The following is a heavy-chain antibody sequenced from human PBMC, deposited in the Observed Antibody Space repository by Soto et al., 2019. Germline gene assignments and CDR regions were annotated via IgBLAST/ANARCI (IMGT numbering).Heavy chain of an antibody. CDR1: GGSFRGYY. CDR2: INHSGST. D-gene: IGHD1-7*01. J-gene: IGHJ6*04. CDR3: ARYVGLELLELDYYYGMDV. Sequence: PSETQCLTCAVYGGSFRGYYWSWIRQPPGKGLEWIGEINHSGSTNYSPSLKSRVTISVDTSKNQFSLKLSSVTAADTAVYYCARYVGLELLELDYYYGMDVWGKGTTVTVSS. V-gene: IGHV4-34*01.